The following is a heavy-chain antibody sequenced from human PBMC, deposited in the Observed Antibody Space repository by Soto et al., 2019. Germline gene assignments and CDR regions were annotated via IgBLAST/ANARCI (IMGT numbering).Heavy chain of an antibody. V-gene: IGHV4-34*01. CDR1: GGSFSGSY. CDR3: ARVLGYCSSTSCLPRYYYYYGMDV. Sequence: QVQLHQWGAVLLKPSETLSLTCAVYGGSFSGSYWSWIRQPPGKGLEWSGEINHSVSTNYNPSLKSRVTISVDTSKNQFSLKLSSVTAADTAVYYCARVLGYCSSTSCLPRYYYYYGMDVWGQGTTVTVSS. CDR2: INHSVST. J-gene: IGHJ6*02. D-gene: IGHD2-2*01.